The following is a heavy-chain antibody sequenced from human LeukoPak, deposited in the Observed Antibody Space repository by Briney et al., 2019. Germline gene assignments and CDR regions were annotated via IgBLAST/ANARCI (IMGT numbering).Heavy chain of an antibody. CDR1: GYTFTTYN. J-gene: IGHJ3*02. CDR3: ARSGGGYNSDAFDI. D-gene: IGHD5-24*01. CDR2: INPNSGGT. Sequence: ASVKVSCKASGYTFTTYNINWVRQAPGQGLEWMGWINPNSGGTNYAQKFQGRVTMTRDTSISTAYMELSRLRSDDTAVYYCARSGGGYNSDAFDIWGQGTMVTVSS. V-gene: IGHV1-2*02.